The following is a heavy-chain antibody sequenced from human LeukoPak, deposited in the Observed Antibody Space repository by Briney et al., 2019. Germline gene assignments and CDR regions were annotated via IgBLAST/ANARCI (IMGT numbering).Heavy chain of an antibody. J-gene: IGHJ3*02. CDR2: ISGTSSYV. CDR1: GFTFSDYS. Sequence: PGGSLRLSCAASGFTFSDYSIKWVRQAPGEGLEWVSSISGTSSYVYYAESLKGRFTISRDHAKNSLYLQMNSLRAEDTSVYYCARVGATTWGAFDIWSQGTMVTVSS. D-gene: IGHD1-26*01. V-gene: IGHV3-21*01. CDR3: ARVGATTWGAFDI.